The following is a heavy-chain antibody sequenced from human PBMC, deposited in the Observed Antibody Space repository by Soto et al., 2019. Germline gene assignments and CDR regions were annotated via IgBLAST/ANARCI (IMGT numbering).Heavy chain of an antibody. CDR1: GGTFSSYA. D-gene: IGHD4-17*01. J-gene: IGHJ6*02. CDR3: ARSEYGDDRGMDV. CDR2: IIPIFCTA. V-gene: IGHV1-69*06. Sequence: SVKVYCKSSGGTFSSYAISWVRQAPGQVLEWMGGIIPIFCTANYAQKFQGRVTITADKSTSTAYMELSSLRSEDTAVYYCARSEYGDDRGMDVWGQGTTVTVSS.